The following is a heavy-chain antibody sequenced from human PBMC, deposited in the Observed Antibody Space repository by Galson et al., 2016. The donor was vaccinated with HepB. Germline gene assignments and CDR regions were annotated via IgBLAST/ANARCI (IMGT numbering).Heavy chain of an antibody. V-gene: IGHV4-30-2*01. D-gene: IGHD5-12*01. CDR1: GGSISSGGFS. CDR2: IYHGGST. J-gene: IGHJ6*02. CDR3: ARGGGDSGSRLNQHYSGISV. Sequence: TLSLTCVVSGGSISSGGFSWIWIRQPPGKGLEWIGYIYHGGSTYHNPSPKSRVTISVDSSKNQFSLKLSSVTAADTAVYYCARGGGDSGSRLNQHYSGISVRGQGTTVTVSS.